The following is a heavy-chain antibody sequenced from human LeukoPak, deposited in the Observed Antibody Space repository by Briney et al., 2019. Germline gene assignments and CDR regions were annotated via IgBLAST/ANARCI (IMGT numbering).Heavy chain of an antibody. J-gene: IGHJ4*02. CDR3: ARGPTMVRGVILYYFDY. CDR1: GGTISSYA. D-gene: IGHD3-10*01. V-gene: IGHV1-69*01. CDR2: IIPIFGTA. Sequence: SVKVSCKASGGTISSYAISWVRQAPGQGLEWMGGIIPIFGTANYAQKFQGRVTITADESTSTAYMELSSLRSEDTAVYYYARGPTMVRGVILYYFDYWGQGTLVTVSS.